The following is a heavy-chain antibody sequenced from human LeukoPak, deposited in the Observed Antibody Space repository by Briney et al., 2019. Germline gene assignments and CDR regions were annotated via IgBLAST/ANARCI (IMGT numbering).Heavy chain of an antibody. V-gene: IGHV1-69*13. CDR1: AGTFSSYA. D-gene: IGHD2-2*01. J-gene: IGHJ4*02. Sequence: SVKVSCTASAGTFSSYAISRVRQAPGQGLEWMGGIIPIFGTANYAQKFQGRVTITADESTSTAYMELSSLRSEDTAVYYCAREIVVVPAAQSGEFDYWGQGTLVTVSS. CDR3: AREIVVVPAAQSGEFDY. CDR2: IIPIFGTA.